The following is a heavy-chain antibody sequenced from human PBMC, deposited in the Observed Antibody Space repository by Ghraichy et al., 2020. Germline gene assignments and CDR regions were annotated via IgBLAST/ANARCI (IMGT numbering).Heavy chain of an antibody. Sequence: SETLSLTCTVSGGSISSYYWSWIRQPAGKGLEWIGRIYTSGSTNYNPSLKSRVTMSVDTSKNQFSLKLSSVTAADTAVYYCARGGQYLPYRRTPAPYYYGMDVWGQGTTVTVSS. V-gene: IGHV4-4*07. CDR3: ARGGQYLPYRRTPAPYYYGMDV. D-gene: IGHD4-11*01. CDR2: IYTSGST. J-gene: IGHJ6*02. CDR1: GGSISSYY.